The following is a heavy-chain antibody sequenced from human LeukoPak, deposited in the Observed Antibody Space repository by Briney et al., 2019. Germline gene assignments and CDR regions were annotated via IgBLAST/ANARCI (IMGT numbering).Heavy chain of an antibody. Sequence: ASVKVSCKASGYSFTAFYIHWVRQAPGQGLEWMGWIHPRSGETNYAYKFRGRVTMTRDASISTTYMDLGSLGSDDTAVYYCARDGEYGTGSYYRGCFDYWGQGTLVTVSS. V-gene: IGHV1-2*02. D-gene: IGHD3-10*01. CDR3: ARDGEYGTGSYYRGCFDY. J-gene: IGHJ4*02. CDR1: GYSFTAFY. CDR2: IHPRSGET.